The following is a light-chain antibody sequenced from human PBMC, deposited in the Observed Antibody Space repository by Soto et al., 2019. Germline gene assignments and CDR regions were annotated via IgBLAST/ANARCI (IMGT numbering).Light chain of an antibody. V-gene: IGKV3-20*01. CDR2: GAS. J-gene: IGKJ1*01. CDR3: QQYGSSLGWT. Sequence: EIVLTQSPGTLSLSPGERATLSCRAIQSVSSSYLAWYQQKPGQAPRLLIYGASSRTTGIPDRFSGSASGTDFTLTISRLEPEDFAVYYCQQYGSSLGWTFGQGTKVDIK. CDR1: QSVSSSY.